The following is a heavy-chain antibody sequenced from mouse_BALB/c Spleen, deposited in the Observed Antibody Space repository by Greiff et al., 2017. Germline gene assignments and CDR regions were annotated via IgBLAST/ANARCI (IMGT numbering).Heavy chain of an antibody. CDR2: ISDGGSYT. Sequence: EVKVEESGGGLVKPGGSLKLSCAASGFTFSDYYMYWVRQTPEKRLEWVATISDGGSYTYYPDSVKGRFTISRDNAKNNLYLQMSSLKSEDTAMYYCARGRSYMDYWGQGTSVTVSS. V-gene: IGHV5-4*02. CDR1: GFTFSDYY. J-gene: IGHJ4*01. CDR3: ARGRSYMDY.